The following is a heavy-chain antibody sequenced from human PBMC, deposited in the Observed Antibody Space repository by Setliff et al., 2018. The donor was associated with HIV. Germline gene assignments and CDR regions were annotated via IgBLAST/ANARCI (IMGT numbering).Heavy chain of an antibody. CDR1: GITVSSNY. D-gene: IGHD1-26*01. CDR3: ATSIHTRGAIDF. J-gene: IGHJ4*02. V-gene: IGHV3-66*01. Sequence: GGSLRLSCAASGITVSSNYMSWVRQAPGKGLEWVSVIYSGGTIYYAESVKGRFTISRDNAKNSLYLQMNSLRAEDTALYYCATSIHTRGAIDFWGQGTLVTVSS. CDR2: IYSGGTI.